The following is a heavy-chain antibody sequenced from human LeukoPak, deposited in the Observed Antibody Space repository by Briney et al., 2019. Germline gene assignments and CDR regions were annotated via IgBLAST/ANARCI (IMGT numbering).Heavy chain of an antibody. D-gene: IGHD1-1*01. CDR1: GFTFSYYD. J-gene: IGHJ4*02. V-gene: IGHV3-13*01. CDR2: IGTAGDT. CDR3: ARVAKERVGGVYYFDY. Sequence: GGSLRLSCAASGFTFSYYDMHWVRQATGKGLEWVSAIGTAGDTYYTGSVKGRFTISRENAKSSLYLQMNSLRAGDTAVYYCARVAKERVGGVYYFDYWGQGTLSPSPQ.